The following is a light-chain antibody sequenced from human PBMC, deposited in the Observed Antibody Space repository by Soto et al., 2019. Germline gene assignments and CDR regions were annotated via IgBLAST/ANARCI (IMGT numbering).Light chain of an antibody. CDR3: HQYGTAPLT. J-gene: IGKJ3*01. CDR1: QSVSSNY. Sequence: IVLTQSPGTLSLSPGERGALSCRASQSVSSNYVAWYQQKPGQAPRLLISGASNRATGTPDRFRGSGSGTDFTLTITRLEPEDFAVYYCHQYGTAPLTFGPGTKVDI. V-gene: IGKV3-20*01. CDR2: GAS.